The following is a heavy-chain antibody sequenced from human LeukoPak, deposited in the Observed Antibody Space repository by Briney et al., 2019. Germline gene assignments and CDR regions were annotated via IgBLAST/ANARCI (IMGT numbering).Heavy chain of an antibody. CDR3: ARYLDSTGYLDY. V-gene: IGHV4-31*03. CDR2: IYYTGST. D-gene: IGHD3-22*01. Sequence: PSETLSLTCTVSGDSISIRGYYWSWIRQHPGKGLDWIGYIYYTGSTYHNPSLKSRVTIAVDTSKNQFSLQLSSVTAADTAAYYCARYLDSTGYLDYWGQGTLVTVS. CDR1: GDSISIRGYY. J-gene: IGHJ4*02.